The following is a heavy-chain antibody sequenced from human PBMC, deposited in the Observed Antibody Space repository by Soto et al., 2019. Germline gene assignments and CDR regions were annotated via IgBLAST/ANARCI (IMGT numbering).Heavy chain of an antibody. CDR2: IIPILGIA. V-gene: IGHV1-69*04. CDR3: ARDSTGPYTLWRAFDI. D-gene: IGHD3-16*01. CDR1: GGTFSSYT. Sequence: ASVKVSCKASGGTFSSYTITWVRQAPGQGLEWMGRIIPILGIANYAQKFQGRVTITADKSTSTAYMELSSLRSEDTAVYYCARDSTGPYTLWRAFDIWGQGTMVTVSS. J-gene: IGHJ3*02.